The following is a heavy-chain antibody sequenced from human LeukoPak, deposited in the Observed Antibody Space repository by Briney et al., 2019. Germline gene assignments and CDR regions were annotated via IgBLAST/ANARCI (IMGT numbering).Heavy chain of an antibody. V-gene: IGHV1-2*02. CDR2: INPNSGGT. CDR1: GYTFTGYY. Sequence: ASVKVSCKASGYTFTGYYMHWVRQAPGQGLEWMGWINPNSGGTNYAQKFQGRVTMTRDTSISTAYMGLSRLRSDDTAVYYCARSKWFGELFGYFDYWGQGTLVTVSS. CDR3: ARSKWFGELFGYFDY. D-gene: IGHD3-10*01. J-gene: IGHJ4*02.